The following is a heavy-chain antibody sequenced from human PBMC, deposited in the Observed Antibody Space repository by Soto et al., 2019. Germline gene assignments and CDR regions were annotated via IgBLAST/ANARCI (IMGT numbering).Heavy chain of an antibody. CDR1: GFSFSSYA. CDR2: ISGSGSST. V-gene: IGHV3-23*01. CDR3: AKGTIRYFDL. J-gene: IGHJ2*01. Sequence: EVQLLESGGGLVQPGGSLRLSCAASGFSFSSYAMSWVRQAPGKGLDWVSSISGSGSSTYYADSVKGRFTISRDNSKNTLYLQMNSLRGEHTAVYYCAKGTIRYFDLWGRGTLVTVSS.